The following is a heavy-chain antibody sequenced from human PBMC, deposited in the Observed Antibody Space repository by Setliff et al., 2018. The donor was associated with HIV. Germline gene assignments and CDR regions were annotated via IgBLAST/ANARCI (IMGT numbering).Heavy chain of an antibody. V-gene: IGHV4-39*02. Sequence: SETLSLTCSVSGVSISSSRFYWAWIRQSPGKGLEWIGSVFSTGSLYYNPSLRGRITISIDASENHFTLRLTSVTAEDTALYFCARSFGNSWSGDRPHNYFDPWGQGTLVTAS. CDR1: GVSISSSRFY. D-gene: IGHD4-4*01. CDR2: VFSTGSL. J-gene: IGHJ5*02. CDR3: ARSFGNSWSGDRPHNYFDP.